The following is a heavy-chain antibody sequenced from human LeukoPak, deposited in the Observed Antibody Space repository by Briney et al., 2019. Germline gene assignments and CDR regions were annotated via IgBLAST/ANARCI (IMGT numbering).Heavy chain of an antibody. J-gene: IGHJ3*02. Sequence: SETLSLTCTVSGGSISSYYWSWIRQPAGKGLEWIGRIYTSGSTNYNPSLKSRVTMSVDTSKNQFSLKLSSVTAADTAVYYCARLGDCGGDCYPYDAFDIWGQGTMVTVSS. D-gene: IGHD2-21*02. CDR1: GGSISSYY. CDR3: ARLGDCGGDCYPYDAFDI. V-gene: IGHV4-4*07. CDR2: IYTSGST.